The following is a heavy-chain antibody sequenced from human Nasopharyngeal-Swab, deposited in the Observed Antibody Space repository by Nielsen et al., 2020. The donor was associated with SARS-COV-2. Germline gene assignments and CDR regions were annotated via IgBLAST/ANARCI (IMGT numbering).Heavy chain of an antibody. CDR3: ARVLGSIVVVPAAMPVYAFDI. Sequence: WIRQPPGKGLEWIGYIYYSGSTNYNPSLKSRVTISVDTSKNQFSLKLSSVTAADTAVYYCARVLGSIVVVPAAMPVYAFDIWGQGTMGTVSS. D-gene: IGHD2-2*01. V-gene: IGHV4-59*01. J-gene: IGHJ3*02. CDR2: IYYSGST.